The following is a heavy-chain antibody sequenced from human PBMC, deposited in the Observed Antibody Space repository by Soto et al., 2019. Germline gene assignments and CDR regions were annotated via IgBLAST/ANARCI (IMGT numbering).Heavy chain of an antibody. CDR2: ISAYNGNT. V-gene: IGHV1-18*04. CDR1: GYTFTSYG. J-gene: IGHJ5*02. D-gene: IGHD6-19*01. CDR3: ARDLRVKYSSGWYWFDP. Sequence: ASVMVSCKASGYTFTSYGISWVRQAPGQGLEWMGWISAYNGNTNYAQKLQGRVTMTTDTSTSTAYMELRSLRSDDTAVYYCARDLRVKYSSGWYWFDPWGQGTLVTVSS.